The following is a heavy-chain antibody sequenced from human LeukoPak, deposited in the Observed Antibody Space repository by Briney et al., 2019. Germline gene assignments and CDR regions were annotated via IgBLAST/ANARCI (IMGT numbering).Heavy chain of an antibody. CDR1: GFTFSSYA. Sequence: GGSLRLSCAASGFTFSSYAMSWVRQTPGKGLEWVSAISGSGGSTYYADSVKGRFTISRDNSKNTLYLQMNSLRAEDTAVYYCAKGGYSSGWYREVDPWGQGTLVTVSS. J-gene: IGHJ5*02. V-gene: IGHV3-23*01. D-gene: IGHD6-19*01. CDR3: AKGGYSSGWYREVDP. CDR2: ISGSGGST.